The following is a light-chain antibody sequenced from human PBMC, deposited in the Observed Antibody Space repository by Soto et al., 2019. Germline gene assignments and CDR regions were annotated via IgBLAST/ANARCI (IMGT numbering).Light chain of an antibody. Sequence: EIVVTQSPGTLSLSPGERATLSCRASHSVSSSYLAWYQQKPGQAPRLLIYDASNRATGIPARFSGSGSGTDFTLTISRLDPEDFAVYYCQQYGSSPSFGQGTKVDI. CDR3: QQYGSSPS. CDR2: DAS. CDR1: HSVSSSY. V-gene: IGKV3-20*01. J-gene: IGKJ1*01.